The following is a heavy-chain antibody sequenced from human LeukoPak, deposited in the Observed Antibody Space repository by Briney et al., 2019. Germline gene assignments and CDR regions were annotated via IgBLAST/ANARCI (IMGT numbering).Heavy chain of an antibody. J-gene: IGHJ4*02. V-gene: IGHV3-30-3*01. CDR1: GFTFRNYA. Sequence: GGSLRLSCEASGFTFRNYAIHWVRQARGKGLEWVAVISYDGNNKYYADSVKGRFTISRDNSKNTLYLQMNSLRAEDTAVYYCARDGNNWNGYYLDYWGQGTLVTVSP. CDR3: ARDGNNWNGYYLDY. D-gene: IGHD1-1*01. CDR2: ISYDGNNK.